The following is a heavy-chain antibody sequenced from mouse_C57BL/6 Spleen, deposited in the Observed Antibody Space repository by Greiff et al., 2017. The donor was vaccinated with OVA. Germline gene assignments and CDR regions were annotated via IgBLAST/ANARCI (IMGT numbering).Heavy chain of an antibody. CDR2: IDPSDSYT. Sequence: QVQLQQPGAELVMPGASVKLSCKASGYTFTSYWMHWVKQRPGQGLEWIGEIDPSDSYTNYNHKFKGKSTLTVDKSSSTAYMQLSSLTSEDSAVYYCAKEGGSSYGYFDYWGQGTTLTVSS. V-gene: IGHV1-69*01. CDR1: GYTFTSYW. J-gene: IGHJ2*01. CDR3: AKEGGSSYGYFDY. D-gene: IGHD1-1*01.